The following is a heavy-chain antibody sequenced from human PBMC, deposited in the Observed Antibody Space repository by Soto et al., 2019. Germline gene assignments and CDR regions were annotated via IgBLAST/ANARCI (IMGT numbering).Heavy chain of an antibody. CDR2: MNPNSGNT. Sequence: ASVKVSCKASGYTFTSYDINWVRQATGQGLEWMGWMNPNSGNTNYAQKLQGRVTMTTDTSTSTAYMELRSLRSDDTAVYYCARGRTDIVVVVAAATPYYYYGMDVWGQGTTVTVSS. V-gene: IGHV1-8*01. J-gene: IGHJ6*02. D-gene: IGHD2-15*01. CDR1: GYTFTSYD. CDR3: ARGRTDIVVVVAAATPYYYYGMDV.